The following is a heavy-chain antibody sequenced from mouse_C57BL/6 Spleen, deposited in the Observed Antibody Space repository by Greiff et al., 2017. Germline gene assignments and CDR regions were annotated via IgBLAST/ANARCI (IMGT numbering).Heavy chain of an antibody. J-gene: IGHJ3*01. CDR1: GYSITSGYY. Sequence: EVKLMESGPGLVKPSQSLSLTCSVTGYSITSGYYWNWIRQFPGNKLEWMGYISYDGSNNYNPSLKNRISITRDTSKNQFFLKLNSVTTEDTATYYCARDGHYYGSSWFAYWGQGTLVTVSA. D-gene: IGHD1-1*01. CDR2: ISYDGSN. V-gene: IGHV3-6*01. CDR3: ARDGHYYGSSWFAY.